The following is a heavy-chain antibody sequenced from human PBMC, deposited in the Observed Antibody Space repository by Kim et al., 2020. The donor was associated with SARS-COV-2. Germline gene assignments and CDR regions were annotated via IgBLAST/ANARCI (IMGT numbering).Heavy chain of an antibody. CDR3: ARDRLRGYSTYYGMDV. J-gene: IGHJ6*02. D-gene: IGHD3-10*01. V-gene: IGHV3-30*01. Sequence: DSVNGRFTISRDKSKNTLYLQMNSLRAEDAAVYYCARDRLRGYSTYYGMDVWGQGTTVTVSS.